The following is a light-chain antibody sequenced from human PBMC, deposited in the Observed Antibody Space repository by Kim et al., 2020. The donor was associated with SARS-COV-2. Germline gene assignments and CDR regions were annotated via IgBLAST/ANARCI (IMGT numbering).Light chain of an antibody. V-gene: IGKV3-20*01. Sequence: EIVLTQSTGTLSLSPGERATLSCRASRSVRKNFFAWYQQKPGQTPRLLIHTASSRATDIPDRFSGSGSGTDFTLTISRLEPEDFGVFYCQQYGSAPNTFGQGTKREI. CDR1: RSVRKNF. J-gene: IGKJ2*01. CDR2: TAS. CDR3: QQYGSAPNT.